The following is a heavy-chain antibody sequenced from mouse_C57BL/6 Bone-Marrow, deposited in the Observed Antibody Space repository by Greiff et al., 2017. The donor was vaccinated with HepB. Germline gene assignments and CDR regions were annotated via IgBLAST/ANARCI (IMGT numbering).Heavy chain of an antibody. CDR2: IYPGSGSP. Sequence: QVQLQQPGAELVKPGASVKMSCKASGYTFTSYWITWVKQRPGQGLEWIGDIYPGSGSPNDNEKFKSKATLTVDTSSSTAYMQLSSLTSEDSAVYYCARGWLRRRTWFAYWGQGTLVTVSA. CDR1: GYTFTSYW. V-gene: IGHV1-55*01. CDR3: ARGWLRRRTWFAY. D-gene: IGHD2-2*01. J-gene: IGHJ3*01.